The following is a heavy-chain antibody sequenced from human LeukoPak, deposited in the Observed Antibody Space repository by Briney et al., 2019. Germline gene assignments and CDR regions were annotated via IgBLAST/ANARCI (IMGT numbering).Heavy chain of an antibody. CDR1: GYTFTIYY. J-gene: IGHJ5*02. CDR3: AREVYYDSSGYQGWFDP. D-gene: IGHD3-22*01. CDR2: INPSGGST. V-gene: IGHV1-46*01. Sequence: ASVKVSFKASGYTFTIYYMHWVRQAPGQGREWMGIINPSGGSTSYAQKFQGRVTMTRDMSTSTVYMELSSLRSEDTAVYYCAREVYYDSSGYQGWFDPWGQGTLVTVSS.